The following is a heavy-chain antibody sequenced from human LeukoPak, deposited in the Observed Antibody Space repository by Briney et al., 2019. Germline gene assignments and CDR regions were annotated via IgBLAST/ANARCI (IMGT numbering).Heavy chain of an antibody. CDR1: GGSISSGGYS. D-gene: IGHD6-13*01. J-gene: IGHJ4*02. V-gene: IGHV4-31*03. Sequence: PSETLSLTCTVSGGSISSGGYSWSWIRQHPGKGLEWIGYIYYSGSTYYNPSLKSRVTISVDTSKNQFSLKLSSVTAADTAVYYCASMAAAGTGGYWGQGTLVTVSS. CDR2: IYYSGST. CDR3: ASMAAAGTGGY.